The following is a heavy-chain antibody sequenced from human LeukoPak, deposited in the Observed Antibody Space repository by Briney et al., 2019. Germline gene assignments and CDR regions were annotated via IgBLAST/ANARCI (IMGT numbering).Heavy chain of an antibody. CDR1: GYTFNSYA. CDR3: ARDRGLRATAGTRIDF. J-gene: IGHJ4*02. V-gene: IGHV1-18*01. D-gene: IGHD6-13*01. Sequence: ASVKVSCKASGYTFNSYAITWVRQALGQGLEWMGWISTYNGITSYAQKLQGRVTMTTDTSSTTAYMELRSLRSDDTALYYCARDRGLRATAGTRIDFWGQGTLVTVSS. CDR2: ISTYNGIT.